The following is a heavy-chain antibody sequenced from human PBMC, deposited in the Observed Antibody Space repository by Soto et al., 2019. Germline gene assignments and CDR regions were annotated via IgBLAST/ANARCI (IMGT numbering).Heavy chain of an antibody. V-gene: IGHV1-8*01. CDR2: MNPNSGNT. CDR1: GYTFTSYD. J-gene: IGHJ3*02. D-gene: IGHD5-12*01. CDR3: ASALIVATTVEDAFDI. Sequence: ASVKVSCKASGYTFTSYDINWVRQATGQGLEWMGWMNPNSGNTGYAQKFQGRVTMTRNTSISTAYMELSSLRSEDTAVYYCASALIVATTVEDAFDIRGQGTMVTVSS.